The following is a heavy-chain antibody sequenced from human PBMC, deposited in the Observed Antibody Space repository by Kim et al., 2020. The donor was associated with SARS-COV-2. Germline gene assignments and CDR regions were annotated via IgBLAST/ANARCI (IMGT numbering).Heavy chain of an antibody. J-gene: IGHJ4*02. D-gene: IGHD6-13*01. V-gene: IGHV3-30*18. CDR3: AKGPPRIAAAGATVWVFDY. Sequence: GGSLRLSCAVSGFTFSGYGMHWVRQAPGKGLEWVALISNDGSEKYYADSVKGRFTISRDNSKNTLYLQMNSLRVEDTAVYYGAKGPPRIAAAGATVWVFDYWGQGTLVTVSS. CDR1: GFTFSGYG. CDR2: ISNDGSEK.